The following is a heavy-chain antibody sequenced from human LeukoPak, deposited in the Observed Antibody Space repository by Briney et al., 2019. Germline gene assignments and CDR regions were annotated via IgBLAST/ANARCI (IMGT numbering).Heavy chain of an antibody. J-gene: IGHJ6*02. CDR3: ARAPYSSSWYHYYGMDV. D-gene: IGHD6-13*01. Sequence: GESLKISCKGSGYSFTSYWVGWVRPMPGKGLEWMGIIYPGDSDTRYSPSFQGQVTISADKSISTAYLQWSSLKASDTAMYYCARAPYSSSWYHYYGMDVWGQGTTVTVSS. V-gene: IGHV5-51*01. CDR2: IYPGDSDT. CDR1: GYSFTSYW.